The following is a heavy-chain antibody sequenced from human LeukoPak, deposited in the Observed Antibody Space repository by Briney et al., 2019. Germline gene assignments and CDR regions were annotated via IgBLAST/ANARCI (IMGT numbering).Heavy chain of an antibody. Sequence: VASVKDSCKSSGYIFTSYGINWVRPPPGQGLAWMGWISAYNGNTNYAQKLQGRVTMTTDTSTSTAYMELRSLRSDDTAVYYCARDSSDGYGHPFDHWGQGTLVTVSS. CDR1: GYIFTSYG. V-gene: IGHV1-18*04. J-gene: IGHJ4*02. CDR3: ARDSSDGYGHPFDH. D-gene: IGHD5-18*01. CDR2: ISAYNGNT.